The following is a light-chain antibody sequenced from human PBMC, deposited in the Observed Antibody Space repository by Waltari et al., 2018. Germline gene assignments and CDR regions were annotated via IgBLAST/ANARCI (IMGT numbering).Light chain of an antibody. CDR2: VNSDGSH. Sequence: LVLLQTPSVTASLGASPTLPCTLSRGHRGTAIAWLQQQPEKGPRYVMKVNSDGSHSKGDKIPDRFSGSSSGTEHYLTISSLQSEDEADYYCQTGGHGTWVFGGGTKLTVL. V-gene: IGLV4-69*01. CDR3: QTGGHGTWV. CDR1: RGHRGTA. J-gene: IGLJ3*02.